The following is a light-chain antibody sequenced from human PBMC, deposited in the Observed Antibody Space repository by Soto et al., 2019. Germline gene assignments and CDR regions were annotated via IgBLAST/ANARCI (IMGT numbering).Light chain of an antibody. J-gene: IGLJ1*01. CDR3: GSYSSTDTPFV. CDR2: EVT. Sequence: QSALTQPASVSGSPGQSITISCTGSRTDVGGYNYVSWYQHHSGKAPKLLIYEVTNRPSGISDRFSGSKSVNTASLTISGLQAEDESDYYCGSYSSTDTPFVSGTGTKVTVL. V-gene: IGLV2-14*01. CDR1: RTDVGGYNY.